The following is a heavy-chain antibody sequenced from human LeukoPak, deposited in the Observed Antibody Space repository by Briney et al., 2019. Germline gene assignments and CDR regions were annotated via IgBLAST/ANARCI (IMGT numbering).Heavy chain of an antibody. CDR3: ARYLGWLRRGDYMDV. J-gene: IGHJ6*03. CDR2: ISAYNCNT. D-gene: IGHD5-12*01. Sequence: ASVKVSCKASGYTFPSYGISWVRPAPGQGLEWMGWISAYNCNTNYAQKLQGRVTMTTDTSTSTAYMELRSLRSDDTAVYYCARYLGWLRRGDYMDVWGKGTTVTVSS. CDR1: GYTFPSYG. V-gene: IGHV1-18*01.